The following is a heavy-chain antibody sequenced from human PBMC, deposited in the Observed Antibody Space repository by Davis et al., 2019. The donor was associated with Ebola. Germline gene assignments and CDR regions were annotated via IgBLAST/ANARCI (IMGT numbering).Heavy chain of an antibody. Sequence: PSETLSLTCTVSGGSVISSSYHWGWVRQHPGKGLEWIGYIYYSGSTYYNPSLKSRVTISVDTSKNQFSLKLSSVTAADTAVYYCARERRGGAWNWGQGTLVTVSS. CDR1: GGSVISSSYH. CDR3: ARERRGGAWN. D-gene: IGHD1-26*01. V-gene: IGHV4-31*03. J-gene: IGHJ4*02. CDR2: IYYSGST.